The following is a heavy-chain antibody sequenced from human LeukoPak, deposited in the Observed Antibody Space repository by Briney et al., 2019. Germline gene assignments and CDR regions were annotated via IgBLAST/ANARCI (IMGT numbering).Heavy chain of an antibody. CDR2: ISGAGDTT. J-gene: IGHJ4*02. D-gene: IGHD2-8*01. V-gene: IGHV3-23*01. CDR1: GFTFSRFP. CDR3: AKSFCVNGVCYIPNFDH. Sequence: GGSLRLSCAASGFTFSRFPMSWVRQAPGKGLEWVSAISGAGDTTYYADSVKGRFTISRDHSMNTLYLHMNSLRAGDTAVYYCAKSFCVNGVCYIPNFDHWGQGTLVTVSS.